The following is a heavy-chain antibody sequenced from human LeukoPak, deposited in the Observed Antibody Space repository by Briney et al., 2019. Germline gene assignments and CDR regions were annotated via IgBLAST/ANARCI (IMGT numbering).Heavy chain of an antibody. CDR1: GFTFSSYW. CDR2: LYSGGNT. J-gene: IGHJ4*02. D-gene: IGHD3-10*01. V-gene: IGHV3-53*01. CDR3: ARYDGGSGPFDY. Sequence: GGSLRLSCAASGFTFSSYWMSWVRQAPGKGLEWVSVLYSGGNTYYADSVKGRFTISRDNSKNTLYLQMNSLRAEDTAVYYCARYDGGSGPFDYWGQGTLVTVSS.